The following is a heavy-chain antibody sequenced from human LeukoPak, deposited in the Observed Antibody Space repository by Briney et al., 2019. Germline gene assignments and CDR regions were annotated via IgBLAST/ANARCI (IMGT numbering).Heavy chain of an antibody. V-gene: IGHV3-30*03. CDR1: GFTFSNYG. CDR3: EGYCSAGYCSRSFDY. Sequence: PGGSLRLSCAASGFTFSNYGMHWVRKAPGRGLEWVALISSDGSDKYYADSVKGRFTIYRDNSQNTQYLQMNSLRVEETPLYYCEGYCSAGYCSRSFDYWGQGTLVTVSS. CDR2: ISSDGSDK. J-gene: IGHJ4*02. D-gene: IGHD2-15*01.